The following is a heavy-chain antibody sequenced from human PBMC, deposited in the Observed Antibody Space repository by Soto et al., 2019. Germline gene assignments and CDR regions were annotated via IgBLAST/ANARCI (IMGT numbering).Heavy chain of an antibody. D-gene: IGHD2-15*01. V-gene: IGHV1-69*01. J-gene: IGHJ5*02. Sequence: QVQLVQSGAEVKKPGSSLKVSCKASGGTFSSYAISWVRQAPGQGLEWMGVIIPIFGTANYAQKFQGRVTITADESTSTAYMELSSLRSEDTAVYYCAREVVAASNWFDPWGQGTLVTVSS. CDR2: IIPIFGTA. CDR1: GGTFSSYA. CDR3: AREVVAASNWFDP.